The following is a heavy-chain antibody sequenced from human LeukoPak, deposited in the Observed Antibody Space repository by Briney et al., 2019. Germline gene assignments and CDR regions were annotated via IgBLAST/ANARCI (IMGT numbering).Heavy chain of an antibody. CDR1: GGSFSGYY. V-gene: IGHV4-34*01. J-gene: IGHJ4*02. CDR3: ARDGYYTTTIPFDY. D-gene: IGHD4-17*01. Sequence: PSATLSLTCAVYGGSFSGYYWSWIRPPPGKGLEWIGEINHSGSTNYNPSLKSRVTISVDTSKNQFSLKLSSVTAADTAVYYCARDGYYTTTIPFDYWGQGTLVTVSS. CDR2: INHSGST.